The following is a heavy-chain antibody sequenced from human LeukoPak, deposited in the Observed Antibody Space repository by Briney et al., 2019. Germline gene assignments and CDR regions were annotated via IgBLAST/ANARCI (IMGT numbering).Heavy chain of an antibody. V-gene: IGHV3-23*01. Sequence: GGSLRLSCAASGFSFSNYGMSWVRQAPGKGLEWVSAISGSGGSTYYADSVKGRFTISRDNSKNTLYLQMNSLRAEDTAVYYCANSYYYDSSGYWDYWGQGTLVTVSS. CDR1: GFSFSNYG. CDR2: ISGSGGST. CDR3: ANSYYYDSSGYWDY. D-gene: IGHD3-22*01. J-gene: IGHJ4*02.